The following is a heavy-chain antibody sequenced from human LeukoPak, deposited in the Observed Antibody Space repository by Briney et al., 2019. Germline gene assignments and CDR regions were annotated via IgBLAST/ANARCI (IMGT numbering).Heavy chain of an antibody. CDR3: TKEVTVYCGGDCYSGYYFDY. J-gene: IGHJ4*02. CDR1: GFTFSSYG. D-gene: IGHD2-21*02. CDR2: ISYDGSNK. Sequence: PGGSLRLSCAASGFTFSSYGMHWVRQAPGKGLEWVAVISYDGSNKYYADSVKGRFTISRDNSKNTLYLQMNSLRGEDTAVYYCTKEVTVYCGGDCYSGYYFDYWGQGTLVTVSS. V-gene: IGHV3-30*18.